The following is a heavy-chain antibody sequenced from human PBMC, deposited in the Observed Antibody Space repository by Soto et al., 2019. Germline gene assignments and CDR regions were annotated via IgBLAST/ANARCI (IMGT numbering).Heavy chain of an antibody. CDR1: GYTLTRYS. CDR2: INAGNGNT. D-gene: IGHD3-22*01. CDR3: ARAIRNYYDSSGYYLDY. J-gene: IGHJ4*02. V-gene: IGHV1-3*01. Sequence: ASVKVSCKASGYTLTRYSIHWVRQAPGQRLEWMGWINAGNGNTKYSQKFQGRVTITRDTSASTAYMELSSLRSEDTAVYYCARAIRNYYDSSGYYLDYWGQGTLVTVSS.